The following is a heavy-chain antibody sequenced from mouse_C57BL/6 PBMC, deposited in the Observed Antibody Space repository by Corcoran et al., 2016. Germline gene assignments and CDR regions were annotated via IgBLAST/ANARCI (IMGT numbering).Heavy chain of an antibody. CDR2: IYPGDGDT. V-gene: IGHV1-80*01. D-gene: IGHD1-1*01. Sequence: QVQLQQSGAELVKPGASVKISCKASGYAFSSYWMNWVKQRPGKGLDWIGQIYPGDGDTNYNGKFKGKATLTADKSSSTAYMQLSSLTSEDSAVYFCARRDTTVVAPFAYWGQGTLVTVSA. CDR3: ARRDTTVVAPFAY. CDR1: GYAFSSYW. J-gene: IGHJ3*01.